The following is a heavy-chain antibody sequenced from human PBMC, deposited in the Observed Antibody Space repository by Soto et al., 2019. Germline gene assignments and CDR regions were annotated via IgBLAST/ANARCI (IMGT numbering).Heavy chain of an antibody. CDR1: GYSISSGYY. D-gene: IGHD2-2*01. Sequence: PSETLSLTCAVSGYSISSGYYWGWIRQPPGKGLEWIGSIYHSGSTYYNPSLKSRVTISVDTSKNQFSLKLSSVTAADTAVYYCARYCSSTSCYRGGFDYWGQGTLGTVSS. V-gene: IGHV4-38-2*01. CDR2: IYHSGST. CDR3: ARYCSSTSCYRGGFDY. J-gene: IGHJ4*02.